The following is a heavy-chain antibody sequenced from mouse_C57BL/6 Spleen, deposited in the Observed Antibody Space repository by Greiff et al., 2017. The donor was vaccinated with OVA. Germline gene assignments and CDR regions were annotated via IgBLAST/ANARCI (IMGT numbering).Heavy chain of an antibody. CDR1: GYSFTGYF. J-gene: IGHJ1*03. D-gene: IGHD2-1*01. V-gene: IGHV1-20*01. Sequence: EVQLQQSGPELVKPGASVQISCQASGYSFTGYFMNWVMQSHGKSLEWIGRINPYNGDTFYNQKFKGKATLTVDKSSSTAHMELRSLTSEDSAVYYCARQLQDWYFDVWGTGTTVTVSS. CDR3: ARQLQDWYFDV. CDR2: INPYNGDT.